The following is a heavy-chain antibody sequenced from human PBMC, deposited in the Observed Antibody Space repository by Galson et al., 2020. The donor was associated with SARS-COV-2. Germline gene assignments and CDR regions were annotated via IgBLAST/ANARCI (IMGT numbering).Heavy chain of an antibody. CDR1: GYTFTGYY. V-gene: IGHV1-2*04. D-gene: IGHD3-22*01. CDR2: INPNSGGT. Sequence: ASVKVSCKASGYTFTGYYMHWVRQAPGQGLEWMGWINPNSGGTNYAQKFQGWVTMTRDTSISTAYMELSRLRSDDTAVYYCARGGEYYYDSSGYCGYWGQGTLVTVSS. J-gene: IGHJ4*02. CDR3: ARGGEYYYDSSGYCGY.